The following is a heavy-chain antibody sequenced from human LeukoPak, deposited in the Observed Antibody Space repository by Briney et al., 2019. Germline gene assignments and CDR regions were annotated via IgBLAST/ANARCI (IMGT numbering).Heavy chain of an antibody. D-gene: IGHD4-17*01. CDR2: INHSGST. CDR1: GGSFSGYY. J-gene: IGHJ4*02. Sequence: PSETLSLTCAVYGGSFSGYYWSWIRQPPGKGLEWIGEINHSGSTNYNPSLKSRVTISVDTSKNQFSLKLSSVTAADTAVYYCAALTTVTSSIDYWGQGTLVTVSS. V-gene: IGHV4-34*01. CDR3: AALTTVTSSIDY.